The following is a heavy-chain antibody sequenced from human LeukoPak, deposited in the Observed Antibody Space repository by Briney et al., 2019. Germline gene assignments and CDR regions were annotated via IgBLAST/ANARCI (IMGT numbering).Heavy chain of an antibody. Sequence: GGSLRLSCAASGFTFSSYDMHWVRQAPGKGLEWVAVIWFDGSHNYYADSVKGRFTISRDNSKNTLFLQMNSLRAEDTAVYYCAREGTFNYGSGTYFSPHFDYWGQGTLVTVSS. CDR2: IWFDGSHN. CDR1: GFTFSSYD. V-gene: IGHV3-33*08. J-gene: IGHJ4*02. D-gene: IGHD3-10*01. CDR3: AREGTFNYGSGTYFSPHFDY.